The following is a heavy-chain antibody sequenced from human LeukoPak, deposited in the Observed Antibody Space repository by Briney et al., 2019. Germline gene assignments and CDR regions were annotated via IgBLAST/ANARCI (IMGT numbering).Heavy chain of an antibody. CDR2: IYTSGGT. V-gene: IGHV4-61*02. Sequence: PSETLSLTCAVSGGSISSGDYYWSWIRQPPGKGLEWIGRIYTSGGTNYNPSLKSRVTMSVDTSKNQFSLKLSSVTAADTAVYYCARELLSPRYSSGWYESKRDWFDPWGQGTLVTVSS. CDR1: GGSISSGDYY. CDR3: ARELLSPRYSSGWYESKRDWFDP. D-gene: IGHD6-19*01. J-gene: IGHJ5*02.